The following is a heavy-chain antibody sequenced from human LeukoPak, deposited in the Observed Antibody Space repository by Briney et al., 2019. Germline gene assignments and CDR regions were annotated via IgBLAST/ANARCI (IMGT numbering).Heavy chain of an antibody. CDR2: ISGGGGTT. D-gene: IGHD6-19*01. CDR3: AKESRIIAVAGADY. J-gene: IGHJ4*02. CDR1: GFTFSSYA. Sequence: PGGSLRLSCAASGFTFSSYAMSWVRQAPGKGLEWVTAISGGGGTTYYADSVKGRFTISRDNSKNMLYLQMNSLRAEDTAVYYCAKESRIIAVAGADYWGQGTLVTVSS. V-gene: IGHV3-23*01.